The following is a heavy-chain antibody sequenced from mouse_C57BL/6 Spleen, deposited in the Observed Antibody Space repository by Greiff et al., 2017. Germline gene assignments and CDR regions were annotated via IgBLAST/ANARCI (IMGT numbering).Heavy chain of an antibody. V-gene: IGHV1-64*01. CDR2: IHPNSGST. Sequence: QVQLQQPGAELVKPGASVKLSCKASGYTFTSYWMHWVKQRPGQGLEWIGMIHPNSGSTNYNEKFKSKATLTVDKSSSTAYMQLSSLTSEDAAVYYCARSKLRSWGDYWGQGTSVTVSS. CDR3: ARSKLRSWGDY. CDR1: GYTFTSYW. D-gene: IGHD1-1*01. J-gene: IGHJ4*01.